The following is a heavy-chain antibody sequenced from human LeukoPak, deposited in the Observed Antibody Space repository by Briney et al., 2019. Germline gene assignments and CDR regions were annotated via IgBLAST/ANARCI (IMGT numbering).Heavy chain of an antibody. Sequence: PGGSLRLSCAASGFTVSSNYMSWVRQAPGKGLEWIGSIYYSGSTYYNPSLKSRVTISVDTSKNQFSLKLSSVTAADTAVYYCASRAAPADYWGQGTRVTVSS. D-gene: IGHD6-6*01. J-gene: IGHJ4*02. V-gene: IGHV4-59*05. CDR2: IYYSGST. CDR1: GFTVSSNY. CDR3: ASRAAPADY.